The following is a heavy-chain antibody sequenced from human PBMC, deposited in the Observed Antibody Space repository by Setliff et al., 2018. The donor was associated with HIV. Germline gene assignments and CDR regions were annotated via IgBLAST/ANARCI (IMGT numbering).Heavy chain of an antibody. V-gene: IGHV4-39*07. Sequence: SETLSLTCTVSGGSISSSSYYWGWIRQPPGKGLEWIGSIYYSGSTYYNPSLKSRVTISVDTSKNQFSLKLCSVTAADTAVYYCASLSAAAGTAKPPFYYYYYYMDVWGKGTTVTVSS. D-gene: IGHD6-13*01. J-gene: IGHJ6*03. CDR1: GGSISSSSYY. CDR3: ASLSAAAGTAKPPFYYYYYYMDV. CDR2: IYYSGST.